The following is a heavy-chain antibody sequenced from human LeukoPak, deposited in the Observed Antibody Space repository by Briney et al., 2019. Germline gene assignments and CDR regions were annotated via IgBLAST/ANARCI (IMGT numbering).Heavy chain of an antibody. J-gene: IGHJ6*04. Sequence: GGSLRLSCAASGFTFSSYGMHWVRQAPGKGLEWVAFIRYDGSNKHYADSVKGRFTISRDNAKNSLYLQMNSLRAEDTAVYYCARVGGLWQQWLPPDVWGKGTTVTVSS. CDR3: ARVGGLWQQWLPPDV. D-gene: IGHD6-19*01. CDR2: IRYDGSNK. CDR1: GFTFSSYG. V-gene: IGHV3-30*02.